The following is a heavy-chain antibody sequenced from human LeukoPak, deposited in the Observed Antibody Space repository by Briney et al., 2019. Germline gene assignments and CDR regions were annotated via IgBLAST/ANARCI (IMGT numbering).Heavy chain of an antibody. Sequence: VASVKVSCKASGYTFSTYYMHWVRQAPGQGLEWMGIINLSGGATTYAQKFQGRVTLTRDISTSTVYMELSSLRSADTAVYYCAREDRPYYYDSSGFYPIDCWGQGTLVTVSS. D-gene: IGHD3-22*01. CDR1: GYTFSTYY. CDR3: AREDRPYYYDSSGFYPIDC. CDR2: INLSGGAT. J-gene: IGHJ4*02. V-gene: IGHV1-46*01.